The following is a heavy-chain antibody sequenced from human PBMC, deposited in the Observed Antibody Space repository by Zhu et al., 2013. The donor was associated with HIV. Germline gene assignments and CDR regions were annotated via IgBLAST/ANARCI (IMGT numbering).Heavy chain of an antibody. J-gene: IGHJ4*02. CDR3: AADAGDFWSGYPLDH. D-gene: IGHD3-3*01. V-gene: IGHV1-18*01. Sequence: VSCKASGYTFNTHGINWVRQAPGQGLEWMGWISAYNGNTNYAQKLQGRVTMITDTSTSTAYMELRSLRPEDTAVYYCAADAGDFWSGYPLDHWGQGSLVAVSS. CDR1: GYTFNTHG. CDR2: ISAYNGNT.